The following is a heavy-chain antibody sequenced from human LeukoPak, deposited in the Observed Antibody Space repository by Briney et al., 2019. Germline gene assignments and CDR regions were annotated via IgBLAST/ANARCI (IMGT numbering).Heavy chain of an antibody. J-gene: IGHJ5*02. CDR1: GFTFANYA. D-gene: IGHD6-6*01. CDR3: ARLVGWGRFDH. Sequence: GGSLRLSCAASGFTFANYAMNWFRHTPGKGLEWLSYISSTNAIYYADSVKGRFTISRDNAKESLYLHMNSLRAEDTGVYYCARLVGWGRFDHWGQGTLLTVSS. CDR2: ISSTNAI. V-gene: IGHV3-69-1*01.